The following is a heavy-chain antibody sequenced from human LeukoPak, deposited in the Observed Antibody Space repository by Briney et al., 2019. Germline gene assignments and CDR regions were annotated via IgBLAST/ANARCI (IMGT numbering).Heavy chain of an antibody. D-gene: IGHD3-10*01. CDR3: ARDHYGSGYGSTFDY. J-gene: IGHJ4*02. V-gene: IGHV3-66*01. CDR1: EFSVGSNY. CDR2: IYSGGST. Sequence: GGSLRLSCAASEFSVGSNYMTWVRQAPGKGLEWVSLIYSGGSTYYADSVKGRFTISRDNSKNTLYLQMNSLRAEDTAVYYCARDHYGSGYGSTFDYWGQGTQVTVSS.